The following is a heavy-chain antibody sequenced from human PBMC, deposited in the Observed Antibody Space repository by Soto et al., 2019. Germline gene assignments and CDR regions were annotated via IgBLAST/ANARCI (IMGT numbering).Heavy chain of an antibody. Sequence: PGGSLRLSCAASGFTFSNYAMHWVRQAPGKGLEWVAAISYDGSNKYYGDSVKGRFTISRDNSKNTLYLQMNSLRAEDRAVYYCARDPFIAAAVPYYFDYWGQGTLVTVSS. V-gene: IGHV3-30-3*01. D-gene: IGHD6-13*01. CDR3: ARDPFIAAAVPYYFDY. CDR2: ISYDGSNK. J-gene: IGHJ4*02. CDR1: GFTFSNYA.